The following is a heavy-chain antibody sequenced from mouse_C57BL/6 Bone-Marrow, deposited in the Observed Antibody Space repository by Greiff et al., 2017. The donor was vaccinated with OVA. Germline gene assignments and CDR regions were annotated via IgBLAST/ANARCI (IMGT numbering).Heavy chain of an antibody. CDR3: ARVLYYSNYVWFAY. D-gene: IGHD2-5*01. V-gene: IGHV1-18*01. CDR2: INPNNGGT. Sequence: EVQLQQSGPELVKPGASVKIPCKASGYTFTDYNMDWVKQSHGKSLEWIGDINPNNGGTIYNQKFKGKATLTVDKSSSTAYMELRSLTSEDTAVYYCARVLYYSNYVWFAYWGQGTLVTVSA. CDR1: GYTFTDYN. J-gene: IGHJ3*01.